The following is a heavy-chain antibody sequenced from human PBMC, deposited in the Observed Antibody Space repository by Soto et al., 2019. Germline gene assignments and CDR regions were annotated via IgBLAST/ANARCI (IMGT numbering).Heavy chain of an antibody. J-gene: IGHJ6*02. Sequence: PGGSLRLSCTASGFTFSSYAMHWVRQAPGKGLEWVAVISYDGSNKYYADSVKGRFTISRDNSKNTLYLQMNGLRAEDTAVYYCARDRHCSSTSCSIGGYYYYYGMDVWGQGTTVTVSS. V-gene: IGHV3-30-3*01. CDR3: ARDRHCSSTSCSIGGYYYYYGMDV. CDR1: GFTFSSYA. CDR2: ISYDGSNK. D-gene: IGHD2-2*01.